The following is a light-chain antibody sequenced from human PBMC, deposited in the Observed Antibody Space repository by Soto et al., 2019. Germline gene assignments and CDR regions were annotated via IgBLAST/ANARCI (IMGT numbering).Light chain of an antibody. CDR3: QQRSDWPST. Sequence: EIVLTQSPATLSLSPGDRATLSCRASQSVGSYLGWYQQRPGQAPRLLIYAASNRATGIPARFSGSGSGTDFTLTISSLEPEDFAVYYCQQRSDWPSTFGGGTKVDIK. V-gene: IGKV3-11*01. CDR2: AAS. CDR1: QSVGSY. J-gene: IGKJ4*01.